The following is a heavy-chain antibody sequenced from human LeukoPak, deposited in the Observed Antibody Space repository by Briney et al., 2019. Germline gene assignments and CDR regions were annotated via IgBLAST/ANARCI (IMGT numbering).Heavy chain of an antibody. D-gene: IGHD5-18*01. J-gene: IGHJ5*02. V-gene: IGHV4-39*07. CDR3: AKGAGGFSYYNWFDP. CDR2: IHYSGTT. CDR1: GGSISSGSYY. Sequence: SETLSLTCTVSGGSISSGSYYWGWIRQPPGKGLEWIGSIHYSGTTHYNPSLESRVTISVDTSKNQLSLKLASVTAADTAIYYCAKGAGGFSYYNWFDPWGQGTLVTVSS.